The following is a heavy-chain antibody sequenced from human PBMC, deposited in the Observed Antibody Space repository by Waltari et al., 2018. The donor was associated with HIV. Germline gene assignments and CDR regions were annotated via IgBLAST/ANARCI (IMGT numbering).Heavy chain of an antibody. D-gene: IGHD4-17*01. CDR3: GRYDGDGGGFDS. J-gene: IGHJ4*02. CDR2: IKQGGVQP. V-gene: IGHV3-7*01. CDR1: GFSFIDYW. Sequence: EVQLVESGGGLVQPGGSLRLSCETSGFSFIDYWMGWVRQAPGKGREWVTIIKQGGVQPYYVNAMGGRCTVSRDNSGASMSLHMTSLRADDTAVYCCGRYDGDGGGFDSWGQGTLVSVSS.